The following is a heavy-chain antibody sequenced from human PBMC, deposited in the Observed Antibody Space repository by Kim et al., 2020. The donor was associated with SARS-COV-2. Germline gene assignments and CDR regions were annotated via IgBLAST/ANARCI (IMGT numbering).Heavy chain of an antibody. CDR2: ISWDGGST. CDR1: GFTFDDYT. Sequence: GGSLRLSCAASGFTFDDYTMHWVRQAPGKGLEWVSLISWDGGSTYYADSVKGRFTISRDNSKNSLYLQMNSLRTEDTALYYCAKDIATEIWGFYSSRKAGLISSYFDYWGQGTLVTVSS. V-gene: IGHV3-43*01. D-gene: IGHD6-13*01. J-gene: IGHJ4*02. CDR3: AKDIATEIWGFYSSRKAGLISSYFDY.